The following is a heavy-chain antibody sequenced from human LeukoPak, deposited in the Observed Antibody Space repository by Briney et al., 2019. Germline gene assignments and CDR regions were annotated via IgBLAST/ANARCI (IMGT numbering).Heavy chain of an antibody. CDR2: IGGDGGST. J-gene: IGHJ4*02. V-gene: IGHV3-43*02. D-gene: IGHD3-22*01. Sequence: PGRSLRLSCAASGFTFDDYAMHLVRQAPGKGLEWVSLIGGDGGSTYYADSVKGRFTISRDNSKNSLFLQMKSLRTDDTALYYCVKEPHHYDRSGYFWGQGTLVTVSS. CDR3: VKEPHHYDRSGYF. CDR1: GFTFDDYA.